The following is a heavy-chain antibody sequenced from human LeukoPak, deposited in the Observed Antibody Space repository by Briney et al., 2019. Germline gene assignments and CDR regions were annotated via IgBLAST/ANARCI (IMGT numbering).Heavy chain of an antibody. CDR3: ARERTRQITMGPADAFDI. CDR1: GGSISSGGYS. V-gene: IGHV4-30-4*07. D-gene: IGHD3-10*01. CDR2: IYYSGST. J-gene: IGHJ3*02. Sequence: SETLSLTCAVSGGSISSGGYSWSWIRQPPGKGLEWIGYIYYSGSTYYNPSLKSRVTISVDTSKNQFSLKLSSVTAADTAVYYCARERTRQITMGPADAFDIWAKGQWSPSLQ.